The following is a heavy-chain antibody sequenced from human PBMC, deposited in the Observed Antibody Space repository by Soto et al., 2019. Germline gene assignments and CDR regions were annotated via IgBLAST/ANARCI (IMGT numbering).Heavy chain of an antibody. D-gene: IGHD3-22*01. CDR1: GGSISSGDYY. CDR3: ARVIPNYCDSSGYFDY. CDR2: IYYSGST. Sequence: PSETLSLTCTVSGGSISSGDYYWSWIRQPPGKGLEWIGYIYYSGSTYYNPSLKSRVTISVDTSKNQFSLKLSSVTAADTAVYYCARVIPNYCDSSGYFDYWGQGTLVTVSS. V-gene: IGHV4-30-4*01. J-gene: IGHJ4*02.